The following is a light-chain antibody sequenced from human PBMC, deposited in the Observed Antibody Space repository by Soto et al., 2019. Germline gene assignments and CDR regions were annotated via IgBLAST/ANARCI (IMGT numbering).Light chain of an antibody. CDR2: AAS. V-gene: IGKV3-15*01. CDR3: QQYNHWPLT. Sequence: EIVLTQSPATLSVSPGERATLSCRASQSVSSSYLAWYQQKPGQAPRLLIYAASTRATGVPGRFSGSGSGTEFTLTISSLQSEDFAVYYCQQYNHWPLTFGGGTKVDIK. J-gene: IGKJ4*01. CDR1: QSVSSSY.